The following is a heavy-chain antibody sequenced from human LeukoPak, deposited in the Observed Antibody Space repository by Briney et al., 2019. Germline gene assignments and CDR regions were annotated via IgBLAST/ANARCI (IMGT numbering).Heavy chain of an antibody. J-gene: IGHJ4*02. D-gene: IGHD3-10*01. CDR3: ARARFGNYYFDY. Sequence: ASVKVSCEASGYTFTSYYMHWVRQAPGQGLEWMGIINPSGGSTSYAQKFQGRVTMTRDTSTSTVYMELSSLRSEDTAVYYCARARFGNYYFDYWGQGTLVTVSS. V-gene: IGHV1-46*01. CDR2: INPSGGST. CDR1: GYTFTSYY.